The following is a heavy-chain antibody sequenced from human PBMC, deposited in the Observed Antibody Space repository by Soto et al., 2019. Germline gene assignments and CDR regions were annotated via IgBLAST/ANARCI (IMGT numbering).Heavy chain of an antibody. D-gene: IGHD3-22*01. V-gene: IGHV4-31*03. CDR1: GDSISSAGYY. CDR2: IYSTGTT. CDR3: ARVDYYGSSGIDY. J-gene: IGHJ4*02. Sequence: PSETLSLTCTVSGDSISSAGYYWNWIRQHPGKGLEWIGYIYSTGTTDYNPPLESRVTISLDTSKSQFSLKLKSVTAADTAVYYCARVDYYGSSGIDYWGQGTLVTVSS.